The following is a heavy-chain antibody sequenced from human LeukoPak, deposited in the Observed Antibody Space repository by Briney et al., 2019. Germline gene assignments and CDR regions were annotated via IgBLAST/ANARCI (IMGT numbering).Heavy chain of an antibody. CDR3: AREVGVGTTSAFDI. J-gene: IGHJ3*02. CDR1: GFTFSSYA. CDR2: ISGSGGST. V-gene: IGHV3-23*01. D-gene: IGHD1-26*01. Sequence: GRSLRLSCAASGFTFSSYAMSWVRQAPGKGLEWVSAISGSGGSTYYADSVKGRFTISRDNSQNTLYLQMNSLRAEDTAVYYCAREVGVGTTSAFDIWGQGTMVTVSS.